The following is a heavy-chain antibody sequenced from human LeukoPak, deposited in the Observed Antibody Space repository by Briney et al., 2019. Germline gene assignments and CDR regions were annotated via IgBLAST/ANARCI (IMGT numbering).Heavy chain of an antibody. Sequence: GGSLRLSCAASGFTLSSYAMSWVRQAPGKGLEWVSAISGSGGSTFYADSVKGRFTIPRENSKNTLYLQMNSLRAEDTAVYYCAKALEVSGGDCYLYYFDYWGQGTLVTVSS. CDR2: ISGSGGST. J-gene: IGHJ4*02. D-gene: IGHD2-21*01. V-gene: IGHV3-23*01. CDR1: GFTLSSYA. CDR3: AKALEVSGGDCYLYYFDY.